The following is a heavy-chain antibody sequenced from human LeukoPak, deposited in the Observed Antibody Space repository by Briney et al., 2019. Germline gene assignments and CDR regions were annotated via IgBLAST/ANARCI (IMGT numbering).Heavy chain of an antibody. CDR2: IYHSGST. D-gene: IGHD3-10*01. CDR3: ARGYLTYGSGSRPYYYYYMDV. Sequence: SETLSLTCTVSGYSISSGYYWGWIRQPPGKGLEWIGSIYHSGSTYYNPSLKSRVTISVDTSKNRFSLKLSSVTAADTAVYYCARGYLTYGSGSRPYYYYYMDVWGKGTTVTVSS. J-gene: IGHJ6*03. V-gene: IGHV4-38-2*02. CDR1: GYSISSGYY.